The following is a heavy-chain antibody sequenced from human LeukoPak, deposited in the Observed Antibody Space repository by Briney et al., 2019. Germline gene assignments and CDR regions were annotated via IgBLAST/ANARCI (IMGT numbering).Heavy chain of an antibody. Sequence: PGGSLRLSCAASGFTFSSYAMSWVRQAPGKGLEWVSAISGSGGSTYYADSVKGRFTISRDNSKNTLYLQMNSLRAEDTAVYYCAKGGASSGWILPAADYWGQGTLVTVSS. V-gene: IGHV3-23*01. CDR2: ISGSGGST. CDR1: GFTFSSYA. CDR3: AKGGASSGWILPAADY. J-gene: IGHJ4*02. D-gene: IGHD6-19*01.